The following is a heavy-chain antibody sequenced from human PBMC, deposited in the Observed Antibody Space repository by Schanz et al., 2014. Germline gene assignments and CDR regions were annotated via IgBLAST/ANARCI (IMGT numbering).Heavy chain of an antibody. Sequence: EVQLLESGGGLVKPGGSLTLSCAASRFTVTNAWMSWVRQAPGKGPEWVANIKHDGSVKDYVDSVEGRFTISRDNAKRSLFLQMNSLRAEDTAVYYCAKVRYSSGWRGDYFDEWGQGTLVTVAS. CDR2: IKHDGSVK. CDR1: RFTVTNAW. J-gene: IGHJ4*02. V-gene: IGHV3-7*05. D-gene: IGHD6-25*01. CDR3: AKVRYSSGWRGDYFDE.